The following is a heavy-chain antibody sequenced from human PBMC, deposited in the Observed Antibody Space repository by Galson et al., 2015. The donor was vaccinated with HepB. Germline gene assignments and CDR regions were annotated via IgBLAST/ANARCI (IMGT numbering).Heavy chain of an antibody. Sequence: SLRLSCAASGFTFSSYAMHWVRQAPGKGLEWVAVISYDGSNKYYADSVKGRFTISRDNSKNTLYLQMNSLRAEDTAVYYRARDPRSRGYSGTRGDAFDIWGQGTMVTVSS. CDR3: ARDPRSRGYSGTRGDAFDI. CDR2: ISYDGSNK. D-gene: IGHD5-12*01. V-gene: IGHV3-30*04. CDR1: GFTFSSYA. J-gene: IGHJ3*02.